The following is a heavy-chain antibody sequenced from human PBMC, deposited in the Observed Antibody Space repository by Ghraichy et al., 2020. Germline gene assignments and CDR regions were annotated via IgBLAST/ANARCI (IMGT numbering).Heavy chain of an antibody. CDR2: INPSSGNS. CDR1: GYTFTNYW. V-gene: IGHV1-46*01. CDR3: AREKFRSSSSGHLEY. J-gene: IGHJ4*02. D-gene: IGHD3-3*01. Sequence: ASVKVSCKTSGYTFTNYWIQWVRQAPGQGLEWVAMINPSSGNSNYAQKFQGRVSVTRDTSTSTVYMDVSSLTSADTAVYFCAREKFRSSSSGHLEYWGQGTLVSVSS.